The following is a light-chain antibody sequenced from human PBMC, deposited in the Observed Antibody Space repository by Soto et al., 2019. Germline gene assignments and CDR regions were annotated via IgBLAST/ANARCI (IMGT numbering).Light chain of an antibody. CDR2: GVK. CDR1: GRDIGAYDY. Sequence: QSVLTQPASVSGSPGQSITISCTGSGRDIGAYDYVSWYQQHPGKAPKLIIYGVKNRPSGVSNRFSASKSAFTASLTISGLQTEDEADYYCSSYAGSNKSVFGTGTKLTVL. CDR3: SSYAGSNKSV. V-gene: IGLV2-14*01. J-gene: IGLJ1*01.